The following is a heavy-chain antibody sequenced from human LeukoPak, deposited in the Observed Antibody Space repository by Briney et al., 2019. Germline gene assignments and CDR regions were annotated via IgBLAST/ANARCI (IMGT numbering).Heavy chain of an antibody. Sequence: GGSLRLSCVASAFTFDDYGMSWVRQAPGKGLEWVSAINWNGVNTGYADSVKGRFTITRDNANNSLYLQMNGLRDDDTALYYCARDFGGNSENWFDPWGQGTLVTVSS. CDR2: INWNGVNT. D-gene: IGHD4-23*01. J-gene: IGHJ5*02. CDR1: AFTFDDYG. CDR3: ARDFGGNSENWFDP. V-gene: IGHV3-20*04.